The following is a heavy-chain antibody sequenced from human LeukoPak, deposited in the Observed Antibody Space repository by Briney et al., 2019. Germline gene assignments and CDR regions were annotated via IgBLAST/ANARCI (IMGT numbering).Heavy chain of an antibody. CDR1: GSTSDDHA. Sequence: PGGSLRLSCEVSGSTSDDHAMHWVRQAPGKGLEWVSGIFWRGGDTGYADSVKGRFTISRDSAKNSLYLQVNSLRAEDTAVYYCARGRTDFWSGYYTQAFDIWGQGTMVTVSS. J-gene: IGHJ3*02. CDR3: ARGRTDFWSGYYTQAFDI. D-gene: IGHD3-3*01. CDR2: IFWRGGDT. V-gene: IGHV3-9*02.